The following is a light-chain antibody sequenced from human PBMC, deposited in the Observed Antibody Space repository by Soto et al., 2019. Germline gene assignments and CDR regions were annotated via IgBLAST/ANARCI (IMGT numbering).Light chain of an antibody. V-gene: IGLV6-57*04. Sequence: NFMLTQPHSVSESPGKTVTISCTRSSGSIASNYVQWYQQRPGSAPTTLIYENNRRPSGVPPRFSGSIDTSSTSASLTISVLETDDEADYYCQSYDNCNQVFGGGTKLTVL. CDR3: QSYDNCNQV. J-gene: IGLJ3*02. CDR1: SGSIASNY. CDR2: ENN.